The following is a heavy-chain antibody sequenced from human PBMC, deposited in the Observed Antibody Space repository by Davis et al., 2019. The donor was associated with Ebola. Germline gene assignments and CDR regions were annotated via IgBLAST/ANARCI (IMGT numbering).Heavy chain of an antibody. CDR3: AKDHRAISDAFDI. CDR1: GFTFDDYA. V-gene: IGHV3-9*01. CDR2: LSWNSGSI. Sequence: SLKISCAASGFTFDDYAMHWVRQAPGKGLEWVPGLSWNSGSIGYADSVKGRFTISRDNAKNSLYLQMNSLRAEDTALYYCAKDHRAISDAFDIWGQGTMVTVSS. D-gene: IGHD1-14*01. J-gene: IGHJ3*02.